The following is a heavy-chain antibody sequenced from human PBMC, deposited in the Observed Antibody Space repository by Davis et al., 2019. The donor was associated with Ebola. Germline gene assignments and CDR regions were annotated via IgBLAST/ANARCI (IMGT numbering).Heavy chain of an antibody. V-gene: IGHV4-30-2*03. CDR1: GGFVSSGGYS. CDR3: ARQVGATDY. D-gene: IGHD1-26*01. J-gene: IGHJ4*02. CDR2: YYYTGST. Sequence: SETLSLTCAVSGGFVSSGGYSWNWIRQPPGKGLEWIGYYYYTGSTYYNPSLKSRVSISVDTSKNQFSLKLSSVTAADTAVYYCARQVGATDYWGQGTLVTVSS.